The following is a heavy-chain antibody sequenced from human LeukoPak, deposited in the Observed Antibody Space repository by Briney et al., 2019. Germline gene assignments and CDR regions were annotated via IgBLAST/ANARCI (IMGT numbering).Heavy chain of an antibody. CDR1: GITLSNYG. J-gene: IGHJ4*02. V-gene: IGHV3-23*01. CDR3: AKRGVVIRVILVGFHKEAYYFDS. D-gene: IGHD2-21*01. Sequence: PGGSQRLSCAVSGITLSNYGMSWVRPAPGKGREWVAGISGSGGRKNYADSVKGPFTISRDNPKNTLYLQLNRLKAEDTAVYFCAKRGVVIRVILVGFHKEAYYFDSWGQGALVTVSS. CDR2: ISGSGGRK.